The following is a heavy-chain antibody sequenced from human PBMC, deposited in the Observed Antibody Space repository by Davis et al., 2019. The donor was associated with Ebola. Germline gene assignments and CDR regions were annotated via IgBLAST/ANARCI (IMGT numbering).Heavy chain of an antibody. CDR2: IYHSGST. D-gene: IGHD6-13*01. V-gene: IGHV4-30-2*02. CDR3: AGGRRQQPEGY. J-gene: IGHJ4*02. CDR1: GGSISSGGYS. Sequence: SETLSLTCAVSGGSISSGGYSWSWIRQPPGKGLEWIGYIYHSGSTYYNPSLKSRVTISVDRSKNQFSLKLSSVTAADTAVYYCAGGRRQQPEGYWGQGTLVTVSS.